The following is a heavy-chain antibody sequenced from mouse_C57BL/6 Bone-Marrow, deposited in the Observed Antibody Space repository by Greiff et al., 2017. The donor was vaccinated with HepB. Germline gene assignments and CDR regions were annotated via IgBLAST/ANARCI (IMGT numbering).Heavy chain of an antibody. CDR1: GYTFTSYG. V-gene: IGHV1-81*01. Sequence: VQLQESGAELARPGASVKLSCKASGYTFTSYGISWVKQRTGQGLEWIGEIYPRSGNTYYNEKFKGKATLTADKSSSTAYMELRSLTSEDSAVYVGARGWILLRSWFAYGGQGTLVTVSA. CDR2: IYPRSGNT. D-gene: IGHD1-1*01. CDR3: ARGWILLRSWFAY. J-gene: IGHJ3*01.